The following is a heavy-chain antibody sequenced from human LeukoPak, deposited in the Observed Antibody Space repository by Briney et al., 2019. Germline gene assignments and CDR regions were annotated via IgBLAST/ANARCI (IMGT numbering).Heavy chain of an antibody. Sequence: SETLSLTCTVSGGSISSYYWSWIRQPAGKGLEWIGRIYTSGSTNYNPSLKSRVTMSVDTSKNQFSLKLSSVTAADTAVYYCARQGYDFWSGYRYYYYYMDVWGKGTTVTVSS. D-gene: IGHD3-3*01. J-gene: IGHJ6*03. CDR3: ARQGYDFWSGYRYYYYYMDV. CDR1: GGSISSYY. V-gene: IGHV4-4*07. CDR2: IYTSGST.